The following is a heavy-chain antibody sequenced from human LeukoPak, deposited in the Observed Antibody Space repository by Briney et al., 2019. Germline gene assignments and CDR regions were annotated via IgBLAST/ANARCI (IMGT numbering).Heavy chain of an antibody. Sequence: GGSLRLSCAASGFTFSSYAMSWVRQAPGKGLEWVSGISGSGGSTYYADSVKGRFTISRDNSNNTLYLQMNSLRAEDTAVYYCAKELWQQRNFAYWGQGTLVTVSS. CDR3: AKELWQQRNFAY. CDR1: GFTFSSYA. V-gene: IGHV3-23*01. D-gene: IGHD6-13*01. CDR2: ISGSGGST. J-gene: IGHJ4*02.